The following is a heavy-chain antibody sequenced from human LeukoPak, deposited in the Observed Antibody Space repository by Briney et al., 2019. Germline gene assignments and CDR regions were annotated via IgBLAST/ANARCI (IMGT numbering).Heavy chain of an antibody. CDR3: VRDADGGNSWFDT. V-gene: IGHV3-21*04. J-gene: IGHJ5*02. CDR2: ISPTSSYM. D-gene: IGHD4-23*01. CDR1: GFTFTDFY. Sequence: GGSLRLSCAASGFTFTDFYMNWVRQAPGKGLEWVSWISPTSSYMYYADSVKGRFTISRDNAKNSLYLQMNSLRAEVTALYYCVRDADGGNSWFDTWGQGTLDTVSS.